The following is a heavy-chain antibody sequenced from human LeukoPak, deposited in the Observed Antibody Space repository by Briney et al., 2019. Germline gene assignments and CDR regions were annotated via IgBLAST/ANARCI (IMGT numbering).Heavy chain of an antibody. CDR1: GGTFSSYA. J-gene: IGHJ3*02. CDR3: ATSTTVVTQDDAFDI. D-gene: IGHD4-23*01. Sequence: SVKVSCKASGGTFSSYAISWVRQAPGQGLEWMGGIIPIFGTANYTQKFQGRVTITADESTSTAYMELSSLRSEDTAVYYCATSTTVVTQDDAFDIWGQGTMVTVSS. CDR2: IIPIFGTA. V-gene: IGHV1-69*01.